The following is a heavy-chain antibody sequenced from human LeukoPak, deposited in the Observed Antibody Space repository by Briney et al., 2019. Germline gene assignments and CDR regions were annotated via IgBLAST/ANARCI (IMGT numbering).Heavy chain of an antibody. D-gene: IGHD4-11*01. V-gene: IGHV4-4*07. Sequence: KPSETLSLTCTVSGGSISSYDWSWIRQPAGKGLEWIGRIFASGSTNYNPSLKSRVTMSVDTSKNQFSLKLTSVTAADTAVYYCAKSYFDYSTYYSYYFNLWGQGALVTVSS. CDR1: GGSISSYD. J-gene: IGHJ4*02. CDR3: AKSYFDYSTYYSYYFNL. CDR2: IFASGST.